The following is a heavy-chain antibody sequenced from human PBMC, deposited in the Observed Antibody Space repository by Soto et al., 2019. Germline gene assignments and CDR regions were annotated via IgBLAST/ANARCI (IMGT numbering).Heavy chain of an antibody. D-gene: IGHD2-2*01. CDR2: IIPIFGTA. CDR3: ESGRYCSSTSCYEEARGNYYYYGMDV. V-gene: IGHV1-69*01. CDR1: GGTFSSYA. J-gene: IGHJ6*02. Sequence: QVQLVQSGAEVKKPGSSVKVSCKASGGTFSSYAISWVRQAPGQGLEWMGGIIPIFGTANYAQKFQGRVTITADESTSTAYMELSSLRSEDTAVYYCESGRYCSSTSCYEEARGNYYYYGMDVWGQGTTVTVSS.